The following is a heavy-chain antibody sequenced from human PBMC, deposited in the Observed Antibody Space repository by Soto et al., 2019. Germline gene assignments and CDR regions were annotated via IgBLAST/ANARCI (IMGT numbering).Heavy chain of an antibody. CDR2: IWYDGSNK. CDR3: ARWGIAAGDY. Sequence: QVQLVESGGGVVQPGRSLRPSCAASGFTFSSYGMHWVRQAPGKGLEWVAVIWYDGSNKYYADSVKGRFTISRDNSKNTLYLQMNSLRAEDTAVYYCARWGIAAGDYWGQGTLVTVSS. CDR1: GFTFSSYG. J-gene: IGHJ4*02. V-gene: IGHV3-33*01. D-gene: IGHD6-13*01.